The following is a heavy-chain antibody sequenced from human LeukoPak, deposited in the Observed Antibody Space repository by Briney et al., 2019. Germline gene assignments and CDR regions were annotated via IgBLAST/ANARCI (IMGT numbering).Heavy chain of an antibody. CDR1: GYTFTSYY. CDR2: INPSGGST. D-gene: IGHD3-22*01. Sequence: ASVKVSCKASGYTFTSYYMHWVRQAPGQGLEWMGIINPSGGSTSYAQKFQGRVTMTRDTSTSTVYMELSSLSSEDTAVYYCARGYSSGYYYGSYFDYWGQGTLVTVSS. J-gene: IGHJ4*02. CDR3: ARGYSSGYYYGSYFDY. V-gene: IGHV1-46*03.